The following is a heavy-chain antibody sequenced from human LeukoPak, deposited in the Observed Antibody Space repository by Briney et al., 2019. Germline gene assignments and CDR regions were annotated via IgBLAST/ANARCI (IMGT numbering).Heavy chain of an antibody. CDR3: ARLYYDSRAYYFDY. J-gene: IGHJ4*02. V-gene: IGHV5-51*01. D-gene: IGHD3-22*01. CDR1: GSSFTSYW. Sequence: GESLKISCKGSGSSFTSYWIGWVRQLPGKGLEWMGIIYPGDSDTRYSPSFQGQVTISADKSISTAYLQWSSLKASDTAMYYCARLYYDSRAYYFDYWGQGTLVTVSS. CDR2: IYPGDSDT.